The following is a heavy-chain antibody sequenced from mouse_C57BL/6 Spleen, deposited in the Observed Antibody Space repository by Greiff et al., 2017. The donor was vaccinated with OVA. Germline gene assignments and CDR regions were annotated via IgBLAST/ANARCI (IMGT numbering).Heavy chain of an antibody. V-gene: IGHV1-55*01. CDR2: IYPGSGST. J-gene: IGHJ4*01. CDR1: GYTFTSYW. Sequence: QVQLQQPGAELVKPGASVKMSCKASGYTFTSYWITWVKQRPGQGLEWIGDIYPGSGSTNYNQKFKSKATLTVDTSSSTAYMQLSSLTSEDSAVYYSARSHYYYSSRFGGDYWGQGTSVTVSS. D-gene: IGHD1-1*01. CDR3: ARSHYYYSSRFGGDY.